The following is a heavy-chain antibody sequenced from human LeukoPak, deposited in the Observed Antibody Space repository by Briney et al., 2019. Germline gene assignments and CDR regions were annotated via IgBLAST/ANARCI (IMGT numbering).Heavy chain of an antibody. CDR2: IYSRGST. J-gene: IGHJ3*02. CDR3: ARQVPATAIAFDI. D-gene: IGHD2-2*01. CDR1: GGSISSYY. Sequence: SETLSLTCTVSGGSISSYYWSWIRQPPRKGVEWIGYIYSRGSTNYNPSLKSRVTISVDTSKNRFSLKLSSVTAADTAVYYCARQVPATAIAFDIWGQGTLVTVSS. V-gene: IGHV4-59*01.